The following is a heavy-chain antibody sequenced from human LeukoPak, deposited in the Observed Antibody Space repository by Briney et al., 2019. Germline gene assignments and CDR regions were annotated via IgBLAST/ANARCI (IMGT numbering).Heavy chain of an antibody. V-gene: IGHV3-23*01. CDR2: ISGSGGST. CDR3: AKDSRHMITFGGVIVPDAFDI. J-gene: IGHJ3*02. D-gene: IGHD3-16*02. Sequence: GGSLRLSCAASGFTFSSYGMSWVRQAPGKGLEWVSAISGSGGSTYYADSVKGRFTISRDNSKNTLYLQMNSLRAEDTAVYNCAKDSRHMITFGGVIVPDAFDIWGQGTMVTVSS. CDR1: GFTFSSYG.